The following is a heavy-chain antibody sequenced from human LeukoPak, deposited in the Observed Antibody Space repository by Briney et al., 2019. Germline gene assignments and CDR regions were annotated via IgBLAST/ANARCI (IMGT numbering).Heavy chain of an antibody. CDR2: ISSSGSTI. D-gene: IGHD2/OR15-2a*01. J-gene: IGHJ4*02. Sequence: GGSLRLSCAASGFTFSSYEMNWVRQAPGKGLEWVSYISSSGSTIYYADSVKGRFTISRDNAKNSLSLQMNSLRAEDTAIYYCAKTSKTYYSGFDYWGQGTLVTVSS. CDR3: AKTSKTYYSGFDY. CDR1: GFTFSSYE. V-gene: IGHV3-48*03.